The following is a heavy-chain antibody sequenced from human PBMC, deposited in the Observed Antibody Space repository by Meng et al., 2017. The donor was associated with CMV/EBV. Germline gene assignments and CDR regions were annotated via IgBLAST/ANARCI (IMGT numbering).Heavy chain of an antibody. Sequence: GGSLRLSCAASGFTFSSYSMNWVRQAPGKGLEWVSSISSSSSYIYYADSVKGRFTISRDNAKNSLYLQMNSLRAEDTAVYYCARGGWITIFGVVINYYGMDVWGQGTTVTVSS. CDR2: ISSSSSYI. CDR3: ARGGWITIFGVVINYYGMDV. V-gene: IGHV3-21*01. CDR1: GFTFSSYS. J-gene: IGHJ6*02. D-gene: IGHD3-3*01.